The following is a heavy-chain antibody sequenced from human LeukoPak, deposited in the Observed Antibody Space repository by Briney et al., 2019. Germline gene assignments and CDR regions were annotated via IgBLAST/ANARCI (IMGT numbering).Heavy chain of an antibody. Sequence: ASVKVSRKASGYTFTGYYMHWVRQAPGQGLEWMGWINPNSGATNYAQKFQGRVTMTRDTSISTAYMELSRLRSDDTAVYYCARVKAPGVTFDYWGQGTQVTVSS. CDR1: GYTFTGYY. CDR3: ARVKAPGVTFDY. J-gene: IGHJ4*02. D-gene: IGHD4-23*01. CDR2: INPNSGAT. V-gene: IGHV1-2*02.